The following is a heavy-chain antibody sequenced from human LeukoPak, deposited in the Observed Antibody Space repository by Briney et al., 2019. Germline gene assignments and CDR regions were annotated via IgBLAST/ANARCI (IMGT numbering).Heavy chain of an antibody. D-gene: IGHD2-2*01. CDR1: GGSISSYY. CDR3: ARHGSPGVVPAAARYRMDV. V-gene: IGHV4-59*08. Sequence: SETLSLTCTVSGGSISSYYWSWIRQPPGKGLEWIGYIYYSGSTNYNPSLKSRVTISVDTSKNQFSLKLSSVTAADTAVYYCARHGSPGVVPAAARYRMDVWGQGTTVTVSS. CDR2: IYYSGST. J-gene: IGHJ6*02.